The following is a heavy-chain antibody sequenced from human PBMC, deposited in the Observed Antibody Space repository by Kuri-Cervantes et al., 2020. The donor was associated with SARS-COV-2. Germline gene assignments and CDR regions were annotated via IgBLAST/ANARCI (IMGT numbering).Heavy chain of an antibody. D-gene: IGHD3-3*01. CDR1: GGSISSTSDY. J-gene: IGHJ4*02. CDR2: IYYSGST. Sequence: SETLSLTCTVSGGSISSTSDYWGWIRQPPGKGLEWIGNIYYSGSTFYNPSLKSRVSISVDTSKNQFSLKLSSVTAADTAVYYCAREMIWYDFWSGYSCYFDYWGQGTLVTVSS. V-gene: IGHV4-39*07. CDR3: AREMIWYDFWSGYSCYFDY.